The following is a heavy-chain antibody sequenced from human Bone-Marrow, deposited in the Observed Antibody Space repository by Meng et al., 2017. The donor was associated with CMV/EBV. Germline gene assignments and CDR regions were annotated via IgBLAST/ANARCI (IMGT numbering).Heavy chain of an antibody. V-gene: IGHV3-33*06. CDR1: GFDFRNYG. CDR2: IWYDGRNK. D-gene: IGHD6-13*01. J-gene: IGHJ6*02. CDR3: AKDRQHVSYYDYGMDV. Sequence: GESLKISCGASGFDFRNYGMHWVRQAPGKGLEWVAGIWYDGRNKFYADSMKGRLTNSRDNSKNALYLQMNSLRDEDTAVYYCAKDRQHVSYYDYGMDVWGQGTTVTVSS.